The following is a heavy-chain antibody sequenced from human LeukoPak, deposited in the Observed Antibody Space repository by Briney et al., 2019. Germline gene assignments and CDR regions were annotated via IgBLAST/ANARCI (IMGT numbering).Heavy chain of an antibody. Sequence: PGGSLRLSCTASGFTFGDYAMSWFRQAPGKGLEWVGFIRSKAYGGTTENAASVKGRVTISRDDSKSIAYLQMNSLKTEDTAVYYCTRDLRGGGYTTDYWGQGTLVSVSS. D-gene: IGHD5-24*01. J-gene: IGHJ4*02. V-gene: IGHV3-49*03. CDR2: IRSKAYGGTT. CDR1: GFTFGDYA. CDR3: TRDLRGGGYTTDY.